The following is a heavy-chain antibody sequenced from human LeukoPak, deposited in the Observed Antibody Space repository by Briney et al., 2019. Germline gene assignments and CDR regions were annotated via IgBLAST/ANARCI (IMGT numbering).Heavy chain of an antibody. J-gene: IGHJ4*02. Sequence: GGSLRLSSAASGFTFSSYIMNWVRQAPGKGRECGSSINSSSSYIYYTDSVKGRSTISRDNAKTSLYLQMNSLRAEDTAVYYCARALPSYSSSWYGGFSVGGFDYWGQGTLVTVSS. CDR1: GFTFSSYI. D-gene: IGHD6-13*01. V-gene: IGHV3-21*01. CDR2: INSSSSYI. CDR3: ARALPSYSSSWYGGFSVGGFDY.